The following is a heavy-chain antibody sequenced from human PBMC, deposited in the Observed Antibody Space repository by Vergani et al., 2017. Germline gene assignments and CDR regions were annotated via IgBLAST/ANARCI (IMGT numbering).Heavy chain of an antibody. CDR2: INPNSGGT. Sequence: QVQLVQSGAEVKKPGASVKVSCKASGYTFTGYYMHWVRQAPGQGLEWMGWINPNSGGTNYAQKFQGRVTMTRDTSISIAYMGLSRLRSDDTAVYYCARGSEASGSYYSGDAFDIWGQGTMVTVSS. J-gene: IGHJ3*02. D-gene: IGHD1-26*01. CDR3: ARGSEASGSYYSGDAFDI. V-gene: IGHV1-2*02. CDR1: GYTFTGYY.